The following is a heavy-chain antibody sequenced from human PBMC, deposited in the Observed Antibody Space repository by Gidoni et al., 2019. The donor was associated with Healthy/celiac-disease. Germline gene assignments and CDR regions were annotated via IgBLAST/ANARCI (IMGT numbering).Heavy chain of an antibody. CDR2: ISGSGGST. Sequence: EVQLLESGGGLVQPGGSLRPSCAASGSTFGSYAMSWVRQAPGKGLEWVSAISGSGGSTYYADSVKGRFTISRDNSKNTLYLQMNSLRAEDTAVYYCASRAVRDGYTGSDYWGQGTLVTVSS. CDR3: ASRAVRDGYTGSDY. CDR1: GSTFGSYA. D-gene: IGHD5-12*01. J-gene: IGHJ4*02. V-gene: IGHV3-23*01.